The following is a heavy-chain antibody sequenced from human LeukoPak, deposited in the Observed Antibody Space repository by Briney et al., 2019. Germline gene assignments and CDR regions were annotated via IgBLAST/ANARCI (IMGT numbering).Heavy chain of an antibody. CDR1: GGSISSGVYY. V-gene: IGHV4-30-4*01. CDR3: ARPYYYDSRIDP. J-gene: IGHJ5*02. Sequence: SETLSLTCTVSGGSISSGVYYWSWIRQPPGKGLEWIGYTYYSGSTYYNPSLKSRATISVDTSKNQFSLKLTSVTAADTAVYYCARPYYYDSRIDPWGQGTLVTVST. D-gene: IGHD3-22*01. CDR2: TYYSGST.